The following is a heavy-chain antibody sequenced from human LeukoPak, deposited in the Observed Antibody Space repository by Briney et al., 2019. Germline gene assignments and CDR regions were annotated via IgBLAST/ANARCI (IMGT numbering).Heavy chain of an antibody. J-gene: IGHJ4*02. Sequence: GASVKVSCKASGYTFTGYYMHWVRQAPGQGLEWMGWINPNSGGTNYAQKFQGRVTMTRDTSISTAYMELSRLRSDDTAVYYCARGIIGVVAAVGFDYWGQGTLVTVSS. CDR2: INPNSGGT. D-gene: IGHD2-15*01. CDR1: GYTFTGYY. V-gene: IGHV1-2*02. CDR3: ARGIIGVVAAVGFDY.